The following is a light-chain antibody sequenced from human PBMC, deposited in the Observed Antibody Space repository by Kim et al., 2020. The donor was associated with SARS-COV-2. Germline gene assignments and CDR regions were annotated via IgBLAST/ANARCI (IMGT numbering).Light chain of an antibody. Sequence: SAGESATLSCRTRQSVSSSYFSWYQQKPGQAPRLLIYGTSTRATGIPDRFSGSGSGTDFTLTISRLEPEDFAVYYCQQYGSSPRTFGHGTKVDIK. CDR3: QQYGSSPRT. CDR2: GTS. J-gene: IGKJ1*01. V-gene: IGKV3-20*01. CDR1: QSVSSSY.